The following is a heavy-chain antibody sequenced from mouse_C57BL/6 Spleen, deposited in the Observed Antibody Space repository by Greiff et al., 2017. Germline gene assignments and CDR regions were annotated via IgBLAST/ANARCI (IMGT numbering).Heavy chain of an antibody. J-gene: IGHJ1*03. CDR3: ARRGDGLHWYFDV. D-gene: IGHD2-3*01. V-gene: IGHV8-12*01. Sequence: QVTLKVSGPGLLQSSQTLSLTCSFSGFSLSTSGMGVSWIRQPSGKGLEWLAHIYWDDDKRYNPSLKSRLTISKDTSRNQVFLKITSVDTADTATYYWARRGDGLHWYFDVWGTGTTVTVSS. CDR2: IYWDDDK. CDR1: GFSLSTSGMG.